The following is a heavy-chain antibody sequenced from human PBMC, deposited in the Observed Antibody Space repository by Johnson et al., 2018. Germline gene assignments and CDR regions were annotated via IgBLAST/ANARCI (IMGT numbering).Heavy chain of an antibody. CDR1: GFTFSSYA. V-gene: IGHV3-30-3*01. D-gene: IGHD3-10*01. Sequence: VQLLESGGGVVQPGRSLRLSCAASGFTFSSYAMHWVRQAPGKGLEWVTIISYDGSNKYYGDSVKGRFTISRDNSKNTLYLQMNSLRAEDTALYYCAKVSVPYYYGSGSYSYYYMDVWGKGTTVTVSS. CDR3: AKVSVPYYYGSGSYSYYYMDV. CDR2: ISYDGSNK. J-gene: IGHJ6*03.